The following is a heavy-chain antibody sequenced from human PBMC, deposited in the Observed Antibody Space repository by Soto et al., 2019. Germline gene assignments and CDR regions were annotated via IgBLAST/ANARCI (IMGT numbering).Heavy chain of an antibody. V-gene: IGHV3-21*01. CDR1: GFTFSSYS. CDR3: AREGHIVVVTAIWGDYYGMDV. CDR2: ISSSSSYI. D-gene: IGHD2-21*02. J-gene: IGHJ6*02. Sequence: EVQLVESGGGLVKPGGSLRLSCAASGFTFSSYSMNWVRQAPGKGLEWVSSISSSSSYIYYADSVKGRFTISRDNAKNSLYLQMNSLRAEDTAVYYCAREGHIVVVTAIWGDYYGMDVWGQGTTVTVSS.